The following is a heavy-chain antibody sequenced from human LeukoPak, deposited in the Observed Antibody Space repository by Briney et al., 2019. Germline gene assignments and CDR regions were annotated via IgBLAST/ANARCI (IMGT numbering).Heavy chain of an antibody. V-gene: IGHV1-46*01. Sequence: ASVKVSCKASGYTFTSYYMHWVRQAPGQGLEWMGVINPSGGSTSYAQKFQGRVTMTRDMSTSTVYMELSSLRSKDTAVYYCAREAAGGTPHADYWGQGTLVTVSS. D-gene: IGHD2-15*01. CDR3: AREAAGGTPHADY. CDR2: INPSGGST. J-gene: IGHJ4*02. CDR1: GYTFTSYY.